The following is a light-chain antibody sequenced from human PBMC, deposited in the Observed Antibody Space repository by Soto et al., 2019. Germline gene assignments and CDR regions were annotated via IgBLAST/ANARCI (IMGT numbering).Light chain of an antibody. CDR1: QSISSW. J-gene: IGKJ1*01. Sequence: DIQMTQSPSTLSASVGDRVTITCRASQSISSWLAWYQQKPGKAPNLLIYKASSLESGVPSRFSGSGSGTEFTLTFSSLQPDDFATYYCQQYNSYSRTFGQGTKVEIK. V-gene: IGKV1-5*03. CDR3: QQYNSYSRT. CDR2: KAS.